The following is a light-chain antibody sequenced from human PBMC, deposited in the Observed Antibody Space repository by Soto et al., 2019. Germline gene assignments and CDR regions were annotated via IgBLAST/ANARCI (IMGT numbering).Light chain of an antibody. Sequence: QAVVTQEPSLTVSPGGTVTLTCGSSTGPVTSSHYPYWFQQNPGQAPRTLIYDTSNRYSWTPARFSASLLGDKAALTLSGAQPEDEADYYCLLLYRGNRRVFGAGTKLTVL. CDR2: DTS. V-gene: IGLV7-46*01. CDR1: TGPVTSSHY. J-gene: IGLJ1*01. CDR3: LLLYRGNRRV.